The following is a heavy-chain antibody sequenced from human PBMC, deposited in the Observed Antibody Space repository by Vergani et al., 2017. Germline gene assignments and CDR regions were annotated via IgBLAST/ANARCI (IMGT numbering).Heavy chain of an antibody. V-gene: IGHV1-69*18. CDR1: GGTFSSYA. Sequence: QVQLVQSGAEVKKPGSSVKVSCKASGGTFSSYAISWVRQAPGQGPEWMGRIIPIFGTANYAQKFQGRVTITADESTSTAYMELSSLRSEDTAVYYCAREEISRAYDSSGYYGGGVPLSYWGQGTLVTVSS. J-gene: IGHJ4*02. CDR2: IIPIFGTA. D-gene: IGHD3-22*01. CDR3: AREEISRAYDSSGYYGGGVPLSY.